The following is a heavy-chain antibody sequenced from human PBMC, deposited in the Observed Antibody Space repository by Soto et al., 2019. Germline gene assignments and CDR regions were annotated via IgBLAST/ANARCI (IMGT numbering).Heavy chain of an antibody. CDR3: ARDLGGAAAGPEDFYYYYYGMDV. J-gene: IGHJ6*02. CDR2: ISAYNGNT. D-gene: IGHD6-13*01. V-gene: IGHV1-18*01. Sequence: ASVKVSCKASGYTFTSYGISWVRQAPGQGLEWMGWISAYNGNTNYAQKLQGRVTMTTDTSTSTANMELRSLRSDDTAVYYCARDLGGAAAGPEDFYYYYYGMDVWGQGTTVTVSS. CDR1: GYTFTSYG.